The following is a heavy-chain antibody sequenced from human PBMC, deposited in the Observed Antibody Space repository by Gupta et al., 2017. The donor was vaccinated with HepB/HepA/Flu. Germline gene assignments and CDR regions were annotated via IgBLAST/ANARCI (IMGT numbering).Heavy chain of an antibody. CDR2: ITGSGGRT. CDR1: GFTFSSYA. Sequence: EVQLLESGGGLVQPGGSLRLSCAASGFTFSSYAMSWVRQAPGKGLEWVSAITGSGGRTDYPDSMKGRFTISRDNSKNTLYLQVNSLRADDTAVYYCAKCSDFWSGDLDYWGQGTLVTVSS. V-gene: IGHV3-23*01. D-gene: IGHD3-3*01. J-gene: IGHJ4*02. CDR3: AKCSDFWSGDLDY.